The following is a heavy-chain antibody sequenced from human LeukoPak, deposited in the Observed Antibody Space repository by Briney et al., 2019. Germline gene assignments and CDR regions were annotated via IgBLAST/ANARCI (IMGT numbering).Heavy chain of an antibody. Sequence: GGSLRLSCAASGFTFSSYAMHWVRQAPGKGLGGVAVISYDGSNKYYADSVKGRFTISRDNSKNTLYLQMNSLSAEATAVYYCARDGGGFGEFNYFDYWGQGTLVTVSS. CDR1: GFTFSSYA. D-gene: IGHD3-10*01. CDR2: ISYDGSNK. J-gene: IGHJ4*02. CDR3: ARDGGGFGEFNYFDY. V-gene: IGHV3-30*04.